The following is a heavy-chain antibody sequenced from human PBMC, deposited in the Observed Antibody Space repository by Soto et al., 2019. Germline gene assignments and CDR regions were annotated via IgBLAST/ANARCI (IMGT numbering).Heavy chain of an antibody. CDR1: GYSFESYA. V-gene: IGHV1-18*01. Sequence: QVQLVQSGATQEKPGASVKVSCEAFGYSFESYAYSWVRQAPGQGLEWMGRIGSGDTKYAQKLQGRVTMTTDTSTNTAYMELRSLRSDDTALYYCARENDPYGFDLWGQGTMVTVSS. CDR2: IGSGDT. CDR3: ARENDPYGFDL. J-gene: IGHJ3*01.